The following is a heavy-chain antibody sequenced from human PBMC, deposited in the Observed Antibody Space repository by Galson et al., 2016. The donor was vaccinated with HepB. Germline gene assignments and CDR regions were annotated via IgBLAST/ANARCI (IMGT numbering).Heavy chain of an antibody. J-gene: IGHJ4*02. CDR1: GGSVSSYY. V-gene: IGHV4-59*02. CDR3: ARIDYSIVYFDY. Sequence: SETLSLTCTVSGGSVSSYYWSWLRQPPGKGLEWIGYIYYSGSTNYNPSLKSRVTTSIDTSNNQFSLKLTSVTAADTAVYYCARIDYSIVYFDYWGQGALVTVSS. CDR2: IYYSGST. D-gene: IGHD4-11*01.